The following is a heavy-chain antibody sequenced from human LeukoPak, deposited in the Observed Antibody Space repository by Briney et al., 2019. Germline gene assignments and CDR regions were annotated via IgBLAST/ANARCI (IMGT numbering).Heavy chain of an antibody. J-gene: IGHJ4*02. CDR2: IYYSGST. CDR3: ARGAVVLNTHFDY. CDR1: GGSISSSCYY. V-gene: IGHV4-39*07. Sequence: PSETLSLTCTVSGGSISSSCYYWGWIRQPPGKGLEWIGSIYYSGSTYYNPSLKSRVTTSVDTSKNQFSLKLSSVTAADTAVYYCARGAVVLNTHFDYWGQGTLVTVSS. D-gene: IGHD4-23*01.